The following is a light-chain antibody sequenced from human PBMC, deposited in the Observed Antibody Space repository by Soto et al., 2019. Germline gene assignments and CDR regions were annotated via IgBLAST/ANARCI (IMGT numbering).Light chain of an antibody. CDR3: CSYTVSSSVV. V-gene: IGLV2-11*01. J-gene: IGLJ2*01. Sequence: QSVLTQPRSVSGSPGQSVTISCSGTSNDVGAHKSVSWYQQHPGKAPKLVIYDVINRPSGVPDRFSGSRSGNTASLFISGLQPEDEAEYYCCSYTVSSSVVFGGGTQLTVL. CDR1: SNDVGAHKS. CDR2: DVI.